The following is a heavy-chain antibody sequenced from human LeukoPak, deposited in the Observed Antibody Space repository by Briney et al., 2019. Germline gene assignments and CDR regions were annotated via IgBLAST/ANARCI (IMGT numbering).Heavy chain of an antibody. CDR3: ATISGSYPDWDY. D-gene: IGHD1-26*01. CDR2: ISSNGTYK. V-gene: IGHV3-21*06. CDR1: GFTFSLYS. J-gene: IGHJ4*02. Sequence: PGGSLRLSCAASGFTFSLYSMNWVRQAPGKGLEWVSSISSNGTYKYYADSVRGRFTISRDNAKNLLYLQMDSLRVEDTAVYYCATISGSYPDWDYWGQGILVTVYS.